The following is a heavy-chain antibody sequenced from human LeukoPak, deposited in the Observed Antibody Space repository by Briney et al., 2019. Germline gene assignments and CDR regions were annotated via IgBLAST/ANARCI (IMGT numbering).Heavy chain of an antibody. CDR3: ARRLYSSSSFDY. CDR2: IYYSGRT. CDR1: GGSISSSYY. D-gene: IGHD6-6*01. J-gene: IGHJ4*02. Sequence: SETLSLTCTVSGGSISSSYYWGWIRQPPGKGLEWIGLIYYSGRTYYNPSLKSRLTISVDTSEKQFSLKLTSVTDADTAVYYCARRLYSSSSFDYWGQGTLVTVSS. V-gene: IGHV4-39*01.